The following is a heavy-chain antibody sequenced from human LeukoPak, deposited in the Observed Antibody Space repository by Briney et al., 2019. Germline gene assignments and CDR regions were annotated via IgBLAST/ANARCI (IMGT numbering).Heavy chain of an antibody. CDR1: GFTFSSYA. V-gene: IGHV3-30*04. D-gene: IGHD3-22*01. Sequence: PGGSLRLSCAASGFTFSSYAMHWVRQAPGKGLEWVAVISYDGSNKYYADSVKGRFTFSRDNSKNTVFLQMNSLRAEDTAVYYCASHFYDTTGYRRDAFHIWGQGAMVTVSS. J-gene: IGHJ3*02. CDR2: ISYDGSNK. CDR3: ASHFYDTTGYRRDAFHI.